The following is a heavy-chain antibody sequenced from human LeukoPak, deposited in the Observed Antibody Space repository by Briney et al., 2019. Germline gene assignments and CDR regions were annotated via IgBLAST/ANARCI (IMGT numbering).Heavy chain of an antibody. V-gene: IGHV1-8*01. Sequence: ASVKVSCKASGYTFSSYDINWVRRATGQGLEWMGWMNPNSGHTDYAQKFQGRVTMTRNTSISTAYMEVSSLRSEDTAVYYCARRYCSSTSCHYFDYWGQGTLVTVSS. CDR1: GYTFSSYD. D-gene: IGHD2-2*01. CDR3: ARRYCSSTSCHYFDY. J-gene: IGHJ4*02. CDR2: MNPNSGHT.